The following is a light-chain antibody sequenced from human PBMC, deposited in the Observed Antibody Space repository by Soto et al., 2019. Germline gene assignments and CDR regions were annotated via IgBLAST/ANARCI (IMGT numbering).Light chain of an antibody. CDR1: QSFRGL. Sequence: VLTQSPITLSLSPGERATLSCRASQSFRGLLAWYQQKPGQAPRLLIYDAYNRATGIPPRFSGSGSGTDFTLTISSLEPEDSAVYYCQQRHMWPITFGQGTRLEIK. CDR3: QQRHMWPIT. J-gene: IGKJ5*01. V-gene: IGKV3-11*01. CDR2: DAY.